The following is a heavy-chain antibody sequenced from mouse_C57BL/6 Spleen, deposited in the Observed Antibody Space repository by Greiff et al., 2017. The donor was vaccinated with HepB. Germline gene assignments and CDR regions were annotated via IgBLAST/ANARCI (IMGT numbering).Heavy chain of an antibody. CDR3: TTAYYYGSSYGYFDY. D-gene: IGHD1-1*01. Sequence: EVQLQQSGAELVRPGASVKLSCTASGFNIKDYYMHWVKQRPEQGLEWIGRIDPEDGDTEYAPKFQGKATMTAATSSNTAYLQLSSLTSEDTAVYYCTTAYYYGSSYGYFDYWGQGTTLTVSS. CDR2: IDPEDGDT. V-gene: IGHV14-1*01. CDR1: GFNIKDYY. J-gene: IGHJ2*01.